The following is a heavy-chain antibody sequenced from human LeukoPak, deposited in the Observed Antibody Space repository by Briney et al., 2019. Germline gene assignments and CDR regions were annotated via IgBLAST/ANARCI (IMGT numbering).Heavy chain of an antibody. Sequence: SETLSLTCAVSGYSISSGHYWGWIRQRPGKGLEWIGGIYHSGSTSYNPSLKSRVTISVDTSKNQFSLKLNSVTAADTAVYYCARNDSSGYFDYWGQGTLVTVSS. J-gene: IGHJ4*02. CDR2: IYHSGST. CDR1: GYSISSGHY. V-gene: IGHV4-38-2*01. CDR3: ARNDSSGYFDY. D-gene: IGHD3-22*01.